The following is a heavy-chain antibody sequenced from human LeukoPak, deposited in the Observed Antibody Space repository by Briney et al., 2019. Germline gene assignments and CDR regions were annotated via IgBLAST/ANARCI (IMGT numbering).Heavy chain of an antibody. CDR3: ARDPLGVVVVAATFDY. D-gene: IGHD2-15*01. CDR2: INPNSGGT. J-gene: IGHJ4*02. CDR1: VYTFTGYY. Sequence: ASVTVSCKASVYTFTGYYMHWVRQAPGQGLEGMGWINPNSGGTNYAQKFQGRVTMTRDTSISTAYMELSRLRSDDTAVYYCARDPLGVVVVAATFDYWGQGTLVTVSS. V-gene: IGHV1-2*02.